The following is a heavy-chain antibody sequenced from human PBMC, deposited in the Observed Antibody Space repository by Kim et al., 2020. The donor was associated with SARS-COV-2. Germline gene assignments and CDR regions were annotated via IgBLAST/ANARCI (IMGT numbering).Heavy chain of an antibody. CDR2: ISGTGGST. CDR1: GFTFSSYA. V-gene: IGHV3-23*01. J-gene: IGHJ2*01. CDR3: AKDRQSITMKVVAVVT. Sequence: GGSLRLSCAASGFTFSSYAMSWVRQAPGKGLEWVSAISGTGGSTYYADSVKGRFTVSRDNSKNTLYLQMNSLRAEDTAVYYCAKDRQSITMKVVAVVTWGAGTLVTASS. D-gene: IGHD3-22*01.